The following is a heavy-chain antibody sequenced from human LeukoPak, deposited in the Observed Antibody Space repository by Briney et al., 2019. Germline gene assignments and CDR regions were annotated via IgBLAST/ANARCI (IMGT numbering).Heavy chain of an antibody. D-gene: IGHD2-15*01. Sequence: GGSLRLSCAASGFTFSSYAMSWVRQAPGKGLEWVSAISGSGGSTYYADSVKGRFTIPRDNSKNTLYLQMNSLRAEDTAVYYCAKYVVVVAATHYFDYWGQGTLVTVSS. CDR3: AKYVVVVAATHYFDY. V-gene: IGHV3-23*01. J-gene: IGHJ4*02. CDR1: GFTFSSYA. CDR2: ISGSGGST.